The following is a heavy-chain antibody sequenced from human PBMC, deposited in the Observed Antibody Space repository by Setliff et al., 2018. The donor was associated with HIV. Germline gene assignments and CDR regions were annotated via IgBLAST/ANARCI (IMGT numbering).Heavy chain of an antibody. CDR1: GASVSRYY. CDR3: ARQRDFDWLLQNYYYMDV. Sequence: KTSETLSLTCTVSGASVSRYYWSWIRQSPGKGLEWIGYIYYSGSAYYNPSLKSRVTISVDTSKSQFSLRLSSVTAADTAVYYCARQRDFDWLLQNYYYMDVWGKGATVTVSS. D-gene: IGHD3-9*01. V-gene: IGHV4-59*04. J-gene: IGHJ6*03. CDR2: IYYSGSA.